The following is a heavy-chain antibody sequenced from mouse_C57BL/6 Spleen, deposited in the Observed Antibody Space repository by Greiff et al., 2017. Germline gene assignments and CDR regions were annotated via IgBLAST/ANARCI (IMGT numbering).Heavy chain of an antibody. CDR2: IDPNSGGT. CDR1: GYTFTSYW. V-gene: IGHV1-72*01. J-gene: IGHJ4*01. D-gene: IGHD2-1*01. CDR3: ARFYYGNYEDYAMDY. Sequence: QVQLQQPGAELVKPGASVKLSCKASGYTFTSYWMHWVKQRPGRGLEWIGRIDPNSGGTKYNEQFKSKATLTVNKPSSTAYMPLSSLTSEDSAVYYCARFYYGNYEDYAMDYWGQGTSVTVSS.